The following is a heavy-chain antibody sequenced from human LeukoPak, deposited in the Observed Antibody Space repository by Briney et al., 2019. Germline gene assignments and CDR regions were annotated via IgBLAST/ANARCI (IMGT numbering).Heavy chain of an antibody. CDR2: IRSKAYGGTT. J-gene: IGHJ4*02. D-gene: IGHD5-12*01. CDR3: ARDGVATNDY. V-gene: IGHV3-49*04. Sequence: PGGSLRLSCTASGFTFGDYAMSWVRQAPGKGLEWVGFIRSKAYGGTTEYAASVKGRFTMSRDNSNNMVYLQMGSLRAEDTAVYYCARDGVATNDYWGQGILVAVSS. CDR1: GFTFGDYA.